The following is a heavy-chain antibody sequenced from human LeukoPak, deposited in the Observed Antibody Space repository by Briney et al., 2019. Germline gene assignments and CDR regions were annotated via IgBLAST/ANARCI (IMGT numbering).Heavy chain of an antibody. D-gene: IGHD3-16*02. J-gene: IGHJ5*02. Sequence: PSETLSLTCTVSGGSISSSSYYWGWIRQPPGKGLEWIGSIYHSGSTYYNPSLKSRVTISVDTSKNQFSLKLSSVTAADTAVYYCARDKWITFGGVIVHYWYDPWGQGTLVTVSS. V-gene: IGHV4-39*07. CDR3: ARDKWITFGGVIVHYWYDP. CDR2: IYHSGST. CDR1: GGSISSSSYY.